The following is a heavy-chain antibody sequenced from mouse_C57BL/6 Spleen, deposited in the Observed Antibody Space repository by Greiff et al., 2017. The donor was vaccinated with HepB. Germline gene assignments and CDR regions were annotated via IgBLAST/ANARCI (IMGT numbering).Heavy chain of an antibody. CDR3: ARLRGGYHYFDY. CDR2: IYPGDGDT. CDR1: GYAFSSYW. D-gene: IGHD2-2*01. V-gene: IGHV1-80*01. Sequence: VKLVESGAELVKPGASVKISCKASGYAFSSYWMNWVKQRPGKGLEWIGQIYPGDGDTNYNGKFKGKATLTADKSSSTAYMQLSSLTSEDSAVYFCARLRGGYHYFDYWGQGTTLTVSS. J-gene: IGHJ2*01.